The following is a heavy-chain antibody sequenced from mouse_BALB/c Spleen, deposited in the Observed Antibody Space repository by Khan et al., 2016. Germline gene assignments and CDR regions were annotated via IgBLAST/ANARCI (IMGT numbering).Heavy chain of an antibody. CDR1: GYTFSSYW. V-gene: IGHV1-9*01. CDR3: ATMITTYYFDY. Sequence: QMQLQQSGAELMKPGASVKISCKATGYTFSSYWIEWVKQRPGHGLEWIGEILPGSGSTNYNEKFKGKATFTADTSSNTAYMQLSSLTSEDSAVYYCATMITTYYFDYWGQGTTLTVSS. D-gene: IGHD2-4*01. J-gene: IGHJ2*01. CDR2: ILPGSGST.